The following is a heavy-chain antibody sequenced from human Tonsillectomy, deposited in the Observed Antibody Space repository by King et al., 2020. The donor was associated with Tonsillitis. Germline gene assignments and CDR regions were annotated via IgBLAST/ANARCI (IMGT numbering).Heavy chain of an antibody. V-gene: IGHV3-21*01. CDR3: ARDLGRPGNSWGYFDY. Sequence: VQLVESGGGLVKPGGSLRLSCAASGFTFMSYSMNWVRQAPGKGLEWVSAISISSSYIYYADSVKGRFTISRENAKNSLYLQMNSPGAEDTAVYYCARDLGRPGNSWGYFDYWGQGTLVTVSS. CDR1: GFTFMSYS. CDR2: ISISSSYI. D-gene: IGHD6-13*01. J-gene: IGHJ4*02.